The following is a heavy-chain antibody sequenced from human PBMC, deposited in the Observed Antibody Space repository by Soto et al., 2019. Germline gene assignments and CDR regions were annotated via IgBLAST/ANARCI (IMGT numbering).Heavy chain of an antibody. V-gene: IGHV2-5*05. J-gene: IGHJ4*02. D-gene: IGHD1-26*01. CDR3: AHAYGGRSLY. CDR1: GFSLTTDRVG. Sequence: QITLKESGPTLVKPTQTLTLTCTFSGFSLTTDRVGVGWIRQPPGEALEWLAGIYWDDSKTYGPSLESRLTITNDTSKAQVALTTANMDSMDTATYYCAHAYGGRSLYWGQGTLVTVSS. CDR2: IYWDDSK.